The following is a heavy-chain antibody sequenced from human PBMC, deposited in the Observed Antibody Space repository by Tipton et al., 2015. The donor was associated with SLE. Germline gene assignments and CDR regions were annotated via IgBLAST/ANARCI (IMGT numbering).Heavy chain of an antibody. D-gene: IGHD3-10*01. CDR3: ARDRRDLWRFGANFDP. Sequence: TLSLTCTVSGGSVSSGSYYWSWLRQPPGKGLEWIGYIYYSGSTNYNPSLKSRVTISVDTSKNQFSLKLSSVTAADTAVYYCARDRRDLWRFGANFDPWGQGTLVTVSS. J-gene: IGHJ5*02. CDR1: GGSVSSGSYY. CDR2: IYYSGST. V-gene: IGHV4-61*01.